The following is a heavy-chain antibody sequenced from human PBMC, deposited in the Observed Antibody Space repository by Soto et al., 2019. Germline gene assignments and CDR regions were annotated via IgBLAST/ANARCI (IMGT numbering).Heavy chain of an antibody. D-gene: IGHD3-3*02. V-gene: IGHV3-15*07. CDR2: IKSETDGVTQ. CDR1: GLTFPKAW. CDR3: STGFCIGNYCYHDGMDV. J-gene: IGHJ6*02. Sequence: EVQLAESGGGLVKPGESLRISCVVSGLTFPKAWMNWVRLTPGKGLEWVGHIKSETDGVTQEYAASVTGRFMISRDDSKNIVFLQMNSLKTEDTGVYYCSTGFCIGNYCYHDGMDVWVPGTAVTVSS.